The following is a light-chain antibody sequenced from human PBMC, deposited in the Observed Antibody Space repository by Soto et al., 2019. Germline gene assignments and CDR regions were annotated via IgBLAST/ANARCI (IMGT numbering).Light chain of an antibody. Sequence: QMTKSASAVSASVGDRVTITFRASQDICRWLAWYQQKPGRAPKLLIYAASNLQSGVPSRFSGSGSGTDCTLTISSLQPEDFATYFCQQSNSFPLTFGGGTKVDIK. CDR3: QQSNSFPLT. V-gene: IGKV1-12*01. CDR1: QDICRW. CDR2: AAS. J-gene: IGKJ4*01.